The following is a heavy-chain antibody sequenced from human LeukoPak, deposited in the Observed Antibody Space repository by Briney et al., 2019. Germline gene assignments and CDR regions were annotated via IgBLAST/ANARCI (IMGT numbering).Heavy chain of an antibody. CDR3: AKGYYTDKLYYYFDY. D-gene: IGHD2-2*02. CDR1: GGSISGYF. Sequence: SETLSLTCTVSGGSISGYFWSWIRQPAGKGLEWIGRIYSSGTAYYNPSLKSRVTVSVDTSKNQFSLKLTSVTAAGTAVYYCAKGYYTDKLYYYFDYWGQGTLATVSS. V-gene: IGHV4-4*07. J-gene: IGHJ4*02. CDR2: IYSSGTA.